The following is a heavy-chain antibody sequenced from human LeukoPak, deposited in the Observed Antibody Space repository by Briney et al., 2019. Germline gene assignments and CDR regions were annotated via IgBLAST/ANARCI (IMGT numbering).Heavy chain of an antibody. Sequence: SETLSLTCTISGGSISSYYWSWIRQPPGKGLEWIGYIYYSGSTNYNPSLKNRVTISVDTSKSQFSLKLSSVTAADTAVYYCARFGPYRAPSDDWGQGTLVTVSS. CDR3: ARFGPYRAPSDD. V-gene: IGHV4-59*01. CDR2: IYYSGST. CDR1: GGSISSYY. D-gene: IGHD3-10*01. J-gene: IGHJ4*02.